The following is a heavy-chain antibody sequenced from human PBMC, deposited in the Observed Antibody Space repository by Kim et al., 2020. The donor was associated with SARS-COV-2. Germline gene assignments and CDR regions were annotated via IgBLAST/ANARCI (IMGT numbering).Heavy chain of an antibody. J-gene: IGHJ4*02. V-gene: IGHV3-30*04. CDR2: ISYDGSNK. CDR1: GFTFSSYA. Sequence: GGSLRLSCAASGFTFSSYAMHWVRQAPGKGLEWVAVISYDGSNKYYADSVKGRFTISRDNSKNTLYLQMNSLRGEDTAVYYCARDRDYSSSWYFDYWCQG. D-gene: IGHD6-13*01. CDR3: ARDRDYSSSWYFDY.